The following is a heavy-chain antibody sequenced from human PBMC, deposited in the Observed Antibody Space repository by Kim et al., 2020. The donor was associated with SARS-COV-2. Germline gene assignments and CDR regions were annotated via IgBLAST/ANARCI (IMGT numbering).Heavy chain of an antibody. CDR1: GLSFDSSA. CDR3: ARGNYYESVSLSDYYNGMDV. Sequence: GRSLRLSCAASGLSFDSSAMNWVRQAPGKGLEWVAVISYDGRNKEYADSVKGRFTISRDNSKSTLSLQMNSLRVEDTAVYYCARGNYYESVSLSDYYNGMDVWGQGTTVTVSS. D-gene: IGHD3-10*01. V-gene: IGHV3-30-3*01. CDR2: ISYDGRNK. J-gene: IGHJ6*02.